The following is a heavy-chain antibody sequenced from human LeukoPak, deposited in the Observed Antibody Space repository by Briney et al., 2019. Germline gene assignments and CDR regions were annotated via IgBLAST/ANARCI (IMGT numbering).Heavy chain of an antibody. CDR1: GGSISNYY. CDR3: AKSNGYGLIDI. D-gene: IGHD3-22*01. Sequence: SETLSLTCTVSGGSISNYYWGWVRQPPGKALEWIGNIFYSGSTYYSPSLKSRVTISLDTSRNQFSLKLNSVTAADTAVYYCAKSNGYGLIDIWGQGTMVTVSS. CDR2: IFYSGST. J-gene: IGHJ3*02. V-gene: IGHV4-59*12.